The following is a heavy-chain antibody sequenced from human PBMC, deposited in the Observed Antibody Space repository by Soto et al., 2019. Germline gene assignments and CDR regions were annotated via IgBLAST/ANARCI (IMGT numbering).Heavy chain of an antibody. D-gene: IGHD4-17*01. CDR2: ISTTSSFI. CDR3: ARESSLYVDYVSNCFDY. J-gene: IGHJ4*02. CDR1: GFTFSSYS. V-gene: IGHV3-21*02. Sequence: EVQLVESGGGLVKPGGSLRLSCAASGFTFSSYSMNWVRQAPGKGLEWVSSISTTSSFIYSADSVKGRFTISRDNAKNSMYLQMNSLRAEDTAVYYCARESSLYVDYVSNCFDYWGQGTLVTVSS.